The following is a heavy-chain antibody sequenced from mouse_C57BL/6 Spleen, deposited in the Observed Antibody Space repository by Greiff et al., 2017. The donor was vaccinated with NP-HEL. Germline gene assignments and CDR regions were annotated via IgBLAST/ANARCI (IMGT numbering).Heavy chain of an antibody. Sequence: VQLKESGAELVRPGASVKLSCTASGFNIKDYYMHWVKQRPEQGLEWIGRIDPEDGDTEYAPKFQGKATMTADTSSNTAYLQLSSLTSEDTAVYYCTSYYYGSSYEFAYWGQGTLVTVSA. CDR1: GFNIKDYY. CDR2: IDPEDGDT. D-gene: IGHD1-1*01. V-gene: IGHV14-1*01. CDR3: TSYYYGSSYEFAY. J-gene: IGHJ3*01.